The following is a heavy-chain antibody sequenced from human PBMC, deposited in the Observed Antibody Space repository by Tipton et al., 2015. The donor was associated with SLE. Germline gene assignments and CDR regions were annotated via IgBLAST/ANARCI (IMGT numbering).Heavy chain of an antibody. V-gene: IGHV4-59*12. CDR3: ARRPANNSQFDS. D-gene: IGHD2-15*01. CDR1: GGSIRNYF. CDR2: VYDSGTT. Sequence: TLSLTCTVSGGSIRNYFWHWIRQSPGKGLEWIGYVYDSGTTKYNPSLKSRLTISVDTSKSHFSLKLTSVAAADTAVYYCARRPANNSQFDSWGQGTLVTVSS. J-gene: IGHJ4*02.